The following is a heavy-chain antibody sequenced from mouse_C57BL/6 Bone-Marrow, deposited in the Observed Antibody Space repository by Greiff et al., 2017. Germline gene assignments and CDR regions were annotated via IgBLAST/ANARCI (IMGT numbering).Heavy chain of an antibody. CDR3: AIGGLSYYAMDY. Sequence: QVQLQQSGAELVRPGTSVKVSCTASGYAFTNYLIEWVKQRPGQGLEWIGVINPGSGGTNYNEKFKGKATLTADNSSSTAYMQLSSLTSEDSAVYFCAIGGLSYYAMDYWGQGTTVTVSS. V-gene: IGHV1-54*01. CDR2: INPGSGGT. D-gene: IGHD2-4*01. J-gene: IGHJ4*01. CDR1: GYAFTNYL.